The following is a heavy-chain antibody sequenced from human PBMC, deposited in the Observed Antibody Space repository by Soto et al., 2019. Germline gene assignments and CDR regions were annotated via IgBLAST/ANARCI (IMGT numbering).Heavy chain of an antibody. CDR1: GGSVSNGSYY. J-gene: IGHJ4*02. Sequence: SETLSLTCTVSGGSVSNGSYYLSWIRQPPGKGLEWIGYIYYSGSTNYNPSLKSRVTISVDTSKNQFSLKLSSVTAADTAVYYCARENRYYYDSSGYSHWGQGTLVTVSS. CDR3: ARENRYYYDSSGYSH. V-gene: IGHV4-61*01. CDR2: IYYSGST. D-gene: IGHD3-22*01.